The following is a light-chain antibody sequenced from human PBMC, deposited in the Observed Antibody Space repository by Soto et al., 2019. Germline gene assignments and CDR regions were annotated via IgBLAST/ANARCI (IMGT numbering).Light chain of an antibody. Sequence: IRMTQSPSSLSASTGDRVTITCRASQGISSYLAWYQQKPGKAPKLLIYAASTLQSGVPSRFGGSGSGTDFTLTISCLQSEDFATYYCQQYYSYPRTFGQGTKVEIK. V-gene: IGKV1-8*01. CDR2: AAS. CDR1: QGISSY. CDR3: QQYYSYPRT. J-gene: IGKJ1*01.